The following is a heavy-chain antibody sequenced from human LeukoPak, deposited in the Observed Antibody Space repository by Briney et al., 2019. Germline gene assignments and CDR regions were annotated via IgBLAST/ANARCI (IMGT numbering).Heavy chain of an antibody. J-gene: IGHJ3*02. CDR3: AKAEAALNDDAFDI. Sequence: PGGSLRLSCAASGFTFSSYGMHWVRQAPGKGLEGVAFIRYDGSNKYYADSVKGRFTISRDNSKNTLYLQMNSLRAEDTAVYYCAKAEAALNDDAFDIWGQGTMVTVSS. CDR2: IRYDGSNK. V-gene: IGHV3-30*02. D-gene: IGHD1-1*01. CDR1: GFTFSSYG.